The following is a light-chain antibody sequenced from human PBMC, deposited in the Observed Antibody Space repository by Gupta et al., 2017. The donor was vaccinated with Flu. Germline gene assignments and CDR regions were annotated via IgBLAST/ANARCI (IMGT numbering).Light chain of an antibody. CDR3: QRYGNSPLT. CDR1: QTISSNY. CDR2: GAS. V-gene: IGKV3-20*01. Sequence: EIVLTQSPGTLSLSPGERATLSCRASQTISSNYLAWYQQKPGQAPSLLIYGASSRAAGIPDRFSGSGSGTEFTLTISSREPDDFAVYYCQRYGNSPLTFGGGTKVEI. J-gene: IGKJ4*01.